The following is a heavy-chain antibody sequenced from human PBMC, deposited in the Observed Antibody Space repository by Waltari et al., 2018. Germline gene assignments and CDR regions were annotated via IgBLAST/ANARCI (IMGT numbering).Heavy chain of an antibody. CDR3: ARAYD. CDR2: IKEDGSEE. J-gene: IGHJ4*02. Sequence: EVQLVESGGGLVQPGGSLRLSCAASRFSLSTNWRSWVRQAPGEGPEWVASIKEDGSEEYYVDSVKGRFTISRDNAKNSLYLQMNSLRAEDTAVYYCARAYDWGQGTLVTVSS. D-gene: IGHD2-8*01. V-gene: IGHV3-7*01. CDR1: RFSLSTNW.